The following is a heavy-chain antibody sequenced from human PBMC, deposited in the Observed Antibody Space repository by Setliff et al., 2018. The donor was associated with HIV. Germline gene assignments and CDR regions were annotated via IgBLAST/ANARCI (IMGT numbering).Heavy chain of an antibody. D-gene: IGHD2-15*01. CDR3: ARHLRPRGVAVSDAFDI. Sequence: SETLSLTCSVAGGSISSYYWSWIRQPPGKGLECIGYIYSSGSTNYNPSLKSRVTISVDTSKNQLSLKLRSVTAADTAVYYCARHLRPRGVAVSDAFDIWGQGTMVT. CDR1: GGSISSYY. CDR2: IYSSGST. J-gene: IGHJ3*02. V-gene: IGHV4-59*08.